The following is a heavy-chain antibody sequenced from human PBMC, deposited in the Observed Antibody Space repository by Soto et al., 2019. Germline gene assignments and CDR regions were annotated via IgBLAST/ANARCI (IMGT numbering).Heavy chain of an antibody. V-gene: IGHV4-4*02. D-gene: IGHD6-13*01. J-gene: IGHJ5*02. Sequence: SETLSLTCTVSGGSMSSSNWWNWVRQPPGKGLEWIGETHHSGSTNYNPSLKSRVTISVDTSKNQFSLKLSSVTAADTAVYYCARDKSSWYDWFDPWGQGTLVTVSS. CDR3: ARDKSSWYDWFDP. CDR1: GGSMSSSNW. CDR2: THHSGST.